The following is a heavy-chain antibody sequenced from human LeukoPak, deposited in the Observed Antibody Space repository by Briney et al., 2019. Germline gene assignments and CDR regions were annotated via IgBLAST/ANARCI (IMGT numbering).Heavy chain of an antibody. J-gene: IGHJ4*02. D-gene: IGHD2-2*01. Sequence: PGGSLRLSCAASGFTFSSYAMHWVRQAPGKGLEWVAVISYDGSNKYYADSVKGRFTISRDNSKNTLYLQMNSLRAEDTAVHYCARGIQCSSTSCYAGSTFDYWGQGTLVTVSS. CDR3: ARGIQCSSTSCYAGSTFDY. V-gene: IGHV3-30-3*01. CDR2: ISYDGSNK. CDR1: GFTFSSYA.